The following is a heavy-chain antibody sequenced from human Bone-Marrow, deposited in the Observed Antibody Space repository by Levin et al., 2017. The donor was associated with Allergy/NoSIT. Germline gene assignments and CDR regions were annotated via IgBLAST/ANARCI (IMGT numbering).Heavy chain of an antibody. J-gene: IGHJ4*02. CDR3: VRTSWGGPDY. V-gene: IGHV3-48*02. CDR2: ISSNSKTI. CDR1: GFNFRNYG. Sequence: HPGESLKISCAASGFNFRNYGMNWVRQAPGKGLEWVSYISSNSKTIYYADSVKGRFTFSRDNAKNSLYLQMNSLTDDDTAVYYCVRTSWGGPDYWGQGTLVTVSS. D-gene: IGHD7-27*01.